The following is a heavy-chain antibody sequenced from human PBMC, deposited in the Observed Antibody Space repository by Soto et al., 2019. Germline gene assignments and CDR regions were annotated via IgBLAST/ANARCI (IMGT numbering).Heavy chain of an antibody. CDR1: GFTFSSYA. Sequence: PWGSLRLSCAASGFTFSSYAMHWFRQSAGKGLEWVAVISYDGSNKYYADSVKGRFTISRDNSKNTLYLQMNSLRAEDTAVYYCARESITMIVVAPDAFDIWGQGTMVTVSS. D-gene: IGHD3-22*01. CDR3: ARESITMIVVAPDAFDI. V-gene: IGHV3-30-3*01. J-gene: IGHJ3*02. CDR2: ISYDGSNK.